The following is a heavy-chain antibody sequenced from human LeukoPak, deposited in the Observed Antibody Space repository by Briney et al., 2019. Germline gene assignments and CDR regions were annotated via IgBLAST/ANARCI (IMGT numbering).Heavy chain of an antibody. CDR1: GGSISSYY. J-gene: IGHJ5*02. CDR2: IYYSGST. V-gene: IGHV4-59*12. Sequence: SSETLSLTCTVSGGSISSYYWSWIRQPPGKGLEWIGYIYYSGSTNYNPSLKSRVTISVDTSKNQFSLKLSSVTAADTAVYYCARGRLQFHNWFDPWGQGTLVTVSS. CDR3: ARGRLQFHNWFDP. D-gene: IGHD6-25*01.